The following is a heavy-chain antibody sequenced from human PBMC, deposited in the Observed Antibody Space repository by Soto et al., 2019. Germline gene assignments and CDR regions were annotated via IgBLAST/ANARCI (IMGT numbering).Heavy chain of an antibody. CDR3: ARDHGDY. CDR2: IYYDGRT. J-gene: IGHJ4*02. Sequence: QVQLQESGPGLVKPSQTLSLTCTVSGGSISSADYYWSWLRQPPGKGLEWIGYIYYDGRTYYNPSLKSRITISIDTSKNQFSLQLTSVTAADTATYYCARDHGDYWGQGTLVTVSS. V-gene: IGHV4-30-4*01. CDR1: GGSISSADYY.